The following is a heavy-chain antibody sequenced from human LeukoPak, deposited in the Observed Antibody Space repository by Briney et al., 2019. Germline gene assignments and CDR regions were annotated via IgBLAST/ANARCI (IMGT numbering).Heavy chain of an antibody. Sequence: GGSLRPSCAASGFTFSSYTMNWVRQAPGKGLEWVSSMSSSSRYIYYADSVKGRFTISRDNAKNSLYLQMNSLRAEDTAVYYCASWGATVTTSFWGQGTLVTVSS. D-gene: IGHD4-11*01. CDR1: GFTFSSYT. V-gene: IGHV3-21*01. CDR2: MSSSSRYI. J-gene: IGHJ4*02. CDR3: ASWGATVTTSF.